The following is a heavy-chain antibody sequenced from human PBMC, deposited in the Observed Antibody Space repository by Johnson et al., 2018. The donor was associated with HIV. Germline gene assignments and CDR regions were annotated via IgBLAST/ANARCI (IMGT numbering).Heavy chain of an antibody. CDR3: TTGLMSAFDM. Sequence: MQLVESGGALVQPGGSLRLSCAASGFTFSAYWMHWVRQAPGQGLVWVSRIIRDATTAIYADSVKGRFTISRDNAKNTLYLQMDSLRAENTAVYYCTTGLMSAFDMWGQGTMVTVSS. J-gene: IGHJ3*02. CDR2: IIRDATTA. V-gene: IGHV3-74*02. CDR1: GFTFSAYW. D-gene: IGHD3-16*01.